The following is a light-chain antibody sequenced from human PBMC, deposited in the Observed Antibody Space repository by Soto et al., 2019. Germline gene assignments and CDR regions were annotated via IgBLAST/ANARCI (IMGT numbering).Light chain of an antibody. J-gene: IGKJ1*01. Sequence: EIVLTQSPGTLSLSPGERATLSCRASQSVSTNYLAWYQQKPGQAPWLLIYGAFNRAGGVPDRFSGSVSGTDFTLTISRLETEDFAVYYCQQYGSSPRTFGKGTKV. CDR2: GAF. CDR3: QQYGSSPRT. CDR1: QSVSTNY. V-gene: IGKV3-20*01.